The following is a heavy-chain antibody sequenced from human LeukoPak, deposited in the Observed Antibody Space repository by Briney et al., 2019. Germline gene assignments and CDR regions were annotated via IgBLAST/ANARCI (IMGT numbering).Heavy chain of an antibody. CDR2: IYYNGST. CDR3: AREGLLCGGDCYRDAFDI. D-gene: IGHD2-21*02. CDR1: GRSISSYY. J-gene: IGHJ3*02. V-gene: IGHV4-59*01. Sequence: SETLSLTCTVSGRSISSYYWNWIRQPPGKGLEWIGFIYYNGSTNYNPSLKSRVTISVDTSKNRFSLKLSSVTAADTAVYFCAREGLLCGGDCYRDAFDIWGQGTMVTVSS.